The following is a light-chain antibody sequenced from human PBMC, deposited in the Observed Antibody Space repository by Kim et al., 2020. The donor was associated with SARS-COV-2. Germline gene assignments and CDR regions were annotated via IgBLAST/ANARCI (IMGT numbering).Light chain of an antibody. CDR1: KLGDKY. CDR3: QAWDSSTVV. V-gene: IGLV3-1*01. J-gene: IGLJ3*02. Sequence: SYELTQPPSVSVSPGQTASITCSGDKLGDKYACWYQQKPGQSPVLVIYQDSKRPSGIPERFSGSNSGNTATLTISGTQAMDEADYYCQAWDSSTVVFGGGTHVTVL. CDR2: QDS.